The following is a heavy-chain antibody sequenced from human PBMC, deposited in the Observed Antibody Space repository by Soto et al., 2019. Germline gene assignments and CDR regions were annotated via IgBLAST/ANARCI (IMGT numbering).Heavy chain of an antibody. CDR2: ISSSSSYI. D-gene: IGHD5-12*01. CDR1: GFTFSSYS. V-gene: IGHV3-21*01. Sequence: GGSLRLSCAASGFTFSSYSMNWVGQAPGKGLEWVSSISSSSSYIYYADSVKGRFTISRDNAKNSLYLQMNSLRAEDTAVYYCASEALDFDARYSGYDPTFYFDYWGQGTLGTVSS. CDR3: ASEALDFDARYSGYDPTFYFDY. J-gene: IGHJ4*02.